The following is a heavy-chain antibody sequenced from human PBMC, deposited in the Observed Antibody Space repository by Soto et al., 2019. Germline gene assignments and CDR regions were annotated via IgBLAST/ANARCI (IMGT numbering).Heavy chain of an antibody. D-gene: IGHD5-18*01. CDR2: ISAHNGDP. J-gene: IGHJ5*02. CDR3: VRDWQLSP. Sequence: QVQLVQSGDEVKKPGASVKVSCKASGYAFSNYGISWVRQAPGQGLHWMGWISAHNGDPLYAHNLQGRVTMTIDTSTSTAYMDLRSLRCDDTAMYYCVRDWQLSPWGQGTLVTVSS. V-gene: IGHV1-18*04. CDR1: GYAFSNYG.